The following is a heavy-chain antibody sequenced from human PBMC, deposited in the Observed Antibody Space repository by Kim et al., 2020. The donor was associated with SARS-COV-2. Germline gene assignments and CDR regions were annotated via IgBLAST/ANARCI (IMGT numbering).Heavy chain of an antibody. CDR3: ARDGSSGYESRYYYYGKDV. J-gene: IGHJ6*02. D-gene: IGHD5-12*01. V-gene: IGHV4-31*03. Sequence: SETLSLTCTVSGGSISSGGYYWSWIRQHPGKGLEWIGYIYYSGSTYYNPSLKSRVTISVDTSKNQFSLKLSSVTAADTAVYYCARDGSSGYESRYYYYGKDVWGQGTTVTVSS. CDR1: GGSISSGGYY. CDR2: IYYSGST.